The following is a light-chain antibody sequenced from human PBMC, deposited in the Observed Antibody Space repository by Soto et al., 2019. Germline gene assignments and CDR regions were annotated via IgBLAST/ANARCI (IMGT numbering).Light chain of an antibody. CDR2: GDN. CDR1: SSNIGTGYD. V-gene: IGLV1-40*01. J-gene: IGLJ2*01. CDR3: QSYDSDLSVV. Sequence: QSVLTQPPSVSGAPGQRVTISCTGSSSNIGTGYDVHWYQQLPGSAPKLLIYGDNNRPSGVPNPFSGSKSRTSASLAITGLQAEDEADYYCQSYDSDLSVVFGGGTTLTV.